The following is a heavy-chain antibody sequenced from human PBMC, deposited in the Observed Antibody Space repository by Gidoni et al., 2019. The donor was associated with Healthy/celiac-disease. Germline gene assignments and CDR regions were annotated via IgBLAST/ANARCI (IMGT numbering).Heavy chain of an antibody. Sequence: QVQLQESGPGLVKPSQTLSLTCTVSGGSISSGSYYWSWIRQPAGKGLEWIGRIYTSGSTNYNPSLKSRVTISVDTSKNQFSLKLSSVTAADTAVYYCARFGSYYWFDPWGQGTLVTVSS. CDR2: IYTSGST. CDR1: GGSISSGSYY. V-gene: IGHV4-61*02. J-gene: IGHJ5*02. CDR3: ARFGSYYWFDP. D-gene: IGHD1-26*01.